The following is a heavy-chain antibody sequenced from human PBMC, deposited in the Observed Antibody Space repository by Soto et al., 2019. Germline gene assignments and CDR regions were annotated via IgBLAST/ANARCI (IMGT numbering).Heavy chain of an antibody. CDR3: ARGFYDILTGYFDY. Sequence: PGGSLRLSCAASGFTFSSYAMHWVRQAPGKGLEWVAVISYDGSNKYYADSVKGRFTISRDNSKNTLYLQMNSLRAEDTVVYFCARGFYDILTGYFDYWGQGTLVTVSS. CDR1: GFTFSSYA. CDR2: ISYDGSNK. V-gene: IGHV3-30-3*01. J-gene: IGHJ4*02. D-gene: IGHD3-9*01.